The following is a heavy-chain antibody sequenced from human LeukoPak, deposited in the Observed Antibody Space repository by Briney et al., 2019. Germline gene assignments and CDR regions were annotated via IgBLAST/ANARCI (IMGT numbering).Heavy chain of an antibody. Sequence: GGSLRLSCAASGFTFSSYAMNWVRQAPGKGLEWVSAISGSGGSTNYADSVKGRFTISRDNSKSTLYLQMNSLRAEDTAVYYCAKNANYSYYYMDVWGKGTTVTISS. CDR1: GFTFSSYA. CDR2: ISGSGGST. J-gene: IGHJ6*03. CDR3: AKNANYSYYYMDV. V-gene: IGHV3-23*01.